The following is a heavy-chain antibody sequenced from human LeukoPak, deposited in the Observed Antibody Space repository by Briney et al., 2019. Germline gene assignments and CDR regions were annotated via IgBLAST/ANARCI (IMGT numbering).Heavy chain of an antibody. CDR2: VYYSGTT. V-gene: IGHV4-59*08. Sequence: KPSETLSLTCTVSGGSFSGYYWSWIRQPPGKGLEWIGYVYYSGTTNYNPSLKSRVTISLDTSKNQFSLRLSSVTAADTALYYCARSTPTYSSGWYSAYFDYWGQGTLVTVSS. J-gene: IGHJ4*02. CDR3: ARSTPTYSSGWYSAYFDY. D-gene: IGHD6-19*01. CDR1: GGSFSGYY.